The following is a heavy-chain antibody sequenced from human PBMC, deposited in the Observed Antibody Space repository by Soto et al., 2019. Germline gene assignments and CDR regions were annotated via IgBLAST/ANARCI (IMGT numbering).Heavy chain of an antibody. J-gene: IGHJ5*02. CDR2: IHYSGRA. V-gene: IGHV4-31*02. D-gene: IGHD3-10*01. CDR3: ARGTYYYGSGSYPWFDP. Sequence: WTWIRHHPREGLEWIGNIHYSGRANYNPSLESRMTISVDTSNNQFSLKVTSVTAADTAVYFCARGTYYYGSGSYPWFDPWGQGTLVTVSS.